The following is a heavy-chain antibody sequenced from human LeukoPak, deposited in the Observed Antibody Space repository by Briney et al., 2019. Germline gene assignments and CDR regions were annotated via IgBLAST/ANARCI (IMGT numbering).Heavy chain of an antibody. V-gene: IGHV4-34*01. CDR1: GGSFSGYY. D-gene: IGHD3-22*01. CDR3: ARVFGYDSSGYYFGGAFDI. Sequence: PSETLSLTCAVYGGSFSGYYWSWIRQPPGKGLEWIGEINHSGSTNYNPSLKSRVTISVDTSKNQFSLKLSSVTAADTAVYYCARVFGYDSSGYYFGGAFDIWGQGTMVTVSS. J-gene: IGHJ3*02. CDR2: INHSGST.